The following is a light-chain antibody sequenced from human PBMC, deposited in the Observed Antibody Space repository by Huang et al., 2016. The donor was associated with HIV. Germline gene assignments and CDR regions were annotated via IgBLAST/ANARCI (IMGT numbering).Light chain of an antibody. CDR1: ENIVYS. J-gene: IGKJ4*01. Sequence: EIQLTQSPSSLSASVGDGITITCRASENIVYSLSWFRQRPGRAPEALIYAASRLLAGVPSKCSATGSGANFTLSIDGLGPEDFATYYCQQSRSLPRTYGGGTKVDI. V-gene: IGKV1-39*01. CDR3: QQSRSLPRT. CDR2: AAS.